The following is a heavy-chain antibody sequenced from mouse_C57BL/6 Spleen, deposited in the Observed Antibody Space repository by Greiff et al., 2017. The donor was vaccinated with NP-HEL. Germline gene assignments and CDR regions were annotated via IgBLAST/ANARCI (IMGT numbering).Heavy chain of an antibody. CDR1: GYTFTSYW. V-gene: IGHV1-69*01. CDR3: ARGTTVVED. D-gene: IGHD1-1*01. CDR2: IDPSDSYT. Sequence: VQLQQPGAELVMPGASVKLSCKASGYTFTSYWMHWVKQRPGQGLEWIGEIDPSDSYTNYNQKFKGKSTLTVDKSSSTAYMQLSSLTSEDSAVYYCARGTTVVEDWGQGTLVTVSA. J-gene: IGHJ3*01.